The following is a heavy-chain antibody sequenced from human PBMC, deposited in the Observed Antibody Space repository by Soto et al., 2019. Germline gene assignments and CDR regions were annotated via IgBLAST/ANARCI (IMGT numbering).Heavy chain of an antibody. D-gene: IGHD4-17*01. CDR2: IYQNGDT. CDR1: GGPFSSGGYY. J-gene: IGHJ4*02. Sequence: SETMSLTCTVSGGPFSSGGYYWSWIGEEPGKGLEWIGYIYQNGDTSYNPSLKRRVTISADTSKTQFSLELSSVTAADTAVYYCARGDSTVSSVFDYGGQGMLVTVS. CDR3: ARGDSTVSSVFDY. V-gene: IGHV4-31*03.